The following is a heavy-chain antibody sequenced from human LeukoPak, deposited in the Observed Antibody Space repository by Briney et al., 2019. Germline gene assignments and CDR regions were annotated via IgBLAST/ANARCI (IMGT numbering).Heavy chain of an antibody. D-gene: IGHD3-10*01. J-gene: IGHJ6*02. CDR3: ARDRGTMVRYYYGMDV. CDR2: ISYSGNT. Sequence: SETLSLTCTVSGASISSYYWSWIRQPPGKGLEWIGYISYSGNTEYNPSLKSRVTISVDTSKSAFSLKLSSVTAADTAVYYCARDRGTMVRYYYGMDVWGQGTTVTVSS. V-gene: IGHV4-59*01. CDR1: GASISSYY.